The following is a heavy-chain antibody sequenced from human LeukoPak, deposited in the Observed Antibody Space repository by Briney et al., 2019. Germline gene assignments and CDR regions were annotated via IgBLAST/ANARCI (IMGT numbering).Heavy chain of an antibody. V-gene: IGHV4-59*01. J-gene: IGHJ6*02. CDR2: IYYSGST. CDR1: GGSISSYY. D-gene: IGHD3-3*01. Sequence: SETLSLTCTVSGGSISSYYWSWIRQPPGEGLEWIGYIYYSGSTNYNPSLKSRVTISVDTSKNQFSLKLSSVTAADTAVYYCARTTSGYYYYYYGMDVWGQGTTVTVSS. CDR3: ARTTSGYYYYYYGMDV.